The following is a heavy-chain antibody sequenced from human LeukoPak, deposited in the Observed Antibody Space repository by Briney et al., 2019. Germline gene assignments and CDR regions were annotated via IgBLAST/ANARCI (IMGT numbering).Heavy chain of an antibody. CDR1: GFTVSSNY. D-gene: IGHD1-26*01. V-gene: IGHV4-34*01. Sequence: GSLRLSCAASGFTVSSNYMSWVRQPPGKGLEWIGEINHSGSTNYNPSLKSRVTISVDTSKNQFSLKLSSVTAADTAVYYCARDPVEWELLLDQWGQGTLVTVSS. CDR2: INHSGST. J-gene: IGHJ4*02. CDR3: ARDPVEWELLLDQ.